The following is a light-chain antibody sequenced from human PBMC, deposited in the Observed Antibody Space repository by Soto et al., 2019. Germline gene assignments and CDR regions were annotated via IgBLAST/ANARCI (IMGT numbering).Light chain of an antibody. CDR2: KGS. CDR3: QQYRYFPWT. J-gene: IGKJ1*01. Sequence: DIQMTQSPFTLSASVGDRVTITCRASQSISMSLAWHQQKPGKAPKPLLYKGSSLESGAPSRFSGSGSGTESTLTISSLEHDDFATYYCQQYRYFPWTFGQGTKVEIK. V-gene: IGKV1-5*03. CDR1: QSISMS.